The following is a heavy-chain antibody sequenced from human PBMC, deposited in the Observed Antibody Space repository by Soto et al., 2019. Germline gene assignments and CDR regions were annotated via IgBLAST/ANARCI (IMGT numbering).Heavy chain of an antibody. J-gene: IGHJ6*02. CDR2: INPNSGGT. CDR1: GYTFTGYY. CDR3: ARLGIAAAGRVGYYYYGMDV. V-gene: IGHV1-2*04. Sequence: ASVKVSCKASGYTFTGYYMHWVRQAPGQGLEWMGWINPNSGGTNYAQKFQGWVTMTRDTSISTAYMELSRLGSDDTAVYYCARLGIAAAGRVGYYYYGMDVWGQGTTVTVSS. D-gene: IGHD6-13*01.